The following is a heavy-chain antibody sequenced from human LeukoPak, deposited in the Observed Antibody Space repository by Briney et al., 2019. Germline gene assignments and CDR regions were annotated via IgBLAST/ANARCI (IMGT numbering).Heavy chain of an antibody. CDR3: AVPSPSPTSSDY. CDR1: GFSFTSYW. CDR2: IFPRDSNT. V-gene: IGHV5-51*01. Sequence: GESLKISCKASGFSFTSYWISWVRQMPGKGLEWMGIIFPRDSNTRYSPSFQGQVTISADKSISTAYLQWSSLKASDTAMYYCAVPSPSPTSSDYWGQGTLVTVSS. D-gene: IGHD2-2*01. J-gene: IGHJ4*02.